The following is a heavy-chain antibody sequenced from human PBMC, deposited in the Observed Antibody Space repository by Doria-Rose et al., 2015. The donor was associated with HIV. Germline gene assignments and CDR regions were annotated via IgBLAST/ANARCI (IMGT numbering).Heavy chain of an antibody. D-gene: IGHD2-8*02. V-gene: IGHV3-23*01. CDR1: EFTFSTYA. Sequence: VQLLESWGDLVQPGGSLKLSCAASEFTFSTYAMSWIRQTPEKRLQWVASISSAGSTYYPGSVEGRFTISRDNARNILYLQMSSLRSEDTAMYYCTRGGNPRGLFYCAMDYWGQGISVTVSS. J-gene: IGHJ4*01. CDR2: ISSAGST. CDR3: TRGGNPRGLFYCAMDY.